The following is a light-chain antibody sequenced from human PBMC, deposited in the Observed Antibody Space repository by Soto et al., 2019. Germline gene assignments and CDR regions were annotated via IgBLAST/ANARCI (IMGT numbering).Light chain of an antibody. V-gene: IGLV2-14*01. CDR3: SSYTSSSTLLD. Sequence: QSVLTQPASVSGSPGQSITISCTGTSSDVGGYNYVSWYQQHPGKAPKLMIYEVSNRPSGVSNRFSGSKSGNTASLTISGLQAEDEADYYCSSYTSSSTLLDFGTGTKETVL. CDR1: SSDVGGYNY. CDR2: EVS. J-gene: IGLJ1*01.